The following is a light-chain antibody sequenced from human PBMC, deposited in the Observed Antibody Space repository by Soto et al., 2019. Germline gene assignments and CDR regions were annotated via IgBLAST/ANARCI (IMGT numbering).Light chain of an antibody. Sequence: QSALTQPASVSGSPGQSITLSCTGTSSDVGGYNYVSWYQQHPGKAPKLMIYEVSNRPSGISNRFSGSKSGNTASLTISGLQAEDEADYYCTSYTRSSTRVVFGGGTKLTVL. CDR2: EVS. CDR3: TSYTRSSTRVV. V-gene: IGLV2-14*01. J-gene: IGLJ2*01. CDR1: SSDVGGYNY.